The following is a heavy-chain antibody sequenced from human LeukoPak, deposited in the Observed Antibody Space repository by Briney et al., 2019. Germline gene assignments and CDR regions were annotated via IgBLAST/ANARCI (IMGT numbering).Heavy chain of an antibody. CDR1: GGSISSYY. CDR2: IYYSGST. Sequence: PSETLSPTCTVSGGSISSYYWSWIRQPPGKGLEWIGYIYYSGSTSYNPSLKSRVTIVDTSKKQLSLKLSSVTAADTAFYYCARYIVSYPHDAFDIWGQGTMVTVSS. J-gene: IGHJ3*02. V-gene: IGHV4-59*01. CDR3: ARYIVSYPHDAFDI. D-gene: IGHD1-26*01.